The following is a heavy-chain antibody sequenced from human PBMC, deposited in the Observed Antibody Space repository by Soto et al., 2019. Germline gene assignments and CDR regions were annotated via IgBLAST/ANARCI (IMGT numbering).Heavy chain of an antibody. Sequence: ASETLSLTCAVSGYSITHGYYWGWIRQPPGQGLEWIGTIYHSGSTYYNPSLKTRVTISVDTSKNQFSLKLSSVTAADTAVYYCARALYCSGGSCSPLRGMDVWGQGTTVTVSS. D-gene: IGHD2-15*01. CDR1: GYSITHGYY. J-gene: IGHJ6*02. V-gene: IGHV4-38-2*01. CDR2: IYHSGST. CDR3: ARALYCSGGSCSPLRGMDV.